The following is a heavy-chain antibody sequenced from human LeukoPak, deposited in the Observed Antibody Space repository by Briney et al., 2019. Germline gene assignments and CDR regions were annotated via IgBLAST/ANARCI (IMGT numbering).Heavy chain of an antibody. V-gene: IGHV3-33*01. J-gene: IGHJ4*02. D-gene: IGHD6-13*01. CDR2: IWYDGSNK. CDR3: ARERFLQQLPDY. CDR1: GFTFSSYG. Sequence: GGSLRLSCAASGFTFSSYGMHWVRQAPGKGLEWVAVIWYDGSNKYYADSVKGRFTISRDNSKNTLYLQMDSLGAEDTAVYYCARERFLQQLPDYWGQGTLVTVSS.